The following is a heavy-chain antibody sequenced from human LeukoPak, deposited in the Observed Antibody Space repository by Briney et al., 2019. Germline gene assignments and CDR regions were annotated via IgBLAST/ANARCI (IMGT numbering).Heavy chain of an antibody. Sequence: ASVKVSCKASGYTFASYGISWVRQAPGQGLEWVGWISAYNGNTNYAQKLQGRVTMTTDTSTSTAYMELRSLRSDDTAVYYCARAYCSSTSCYTDAFDVWGQGTMVTVPS. CDR3: ARAYCSSTSCYTDAFDV. CDR2: ISAYNGNT. V-gene: IGHV1-18*04. J-gene: IGHJ3*01. D-gene: IGHD2-2*02. CDR1: GYTFASYG.